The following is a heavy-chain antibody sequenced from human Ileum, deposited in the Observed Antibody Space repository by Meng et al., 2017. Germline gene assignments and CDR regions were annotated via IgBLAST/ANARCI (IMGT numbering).Heavy chain of an antibody. J-gene: IGHJ4*02. CDR1: GGSISTSDW. Sequence: QVQLQVAGPGLLKPSATLSPTCAVSGGSISTSDWWSWVRQSPGKGLEWIGEIHHSGSTNYNPSLKSRVTISVDKSKNQFSLKLNSVTAADTAVYYCAREWSGSYRHFDYWGQGTLVTVSS. D-gene: IGHD1-26*01. CDR2: IHHSGST. CDR3: AREWSGSYRHFDY. V-gene: IGHV4-4*02.